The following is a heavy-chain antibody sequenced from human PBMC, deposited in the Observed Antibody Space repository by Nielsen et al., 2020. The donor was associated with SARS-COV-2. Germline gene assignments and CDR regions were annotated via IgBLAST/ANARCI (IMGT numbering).Heavy chain of an antibody. CDR2: IYYSGST. V-gene: IGHV4-61*08. D-gene: IGHD5-18*01. Sequence: SETLSLTCTVSGGSISSGGYYWSWIRQPPGKGLEWIGYIYYSGSTNYNPSLKSRVTISVDTSKNQFSLKLSSVTAADTAVYYCARHLDTAMGRDAFDIWGQGTMVTVSS. J-gene: IGHJ3*02. CDR3: ARHLDTAMGRDAFDI. CDR1: GGSISSGGYY.